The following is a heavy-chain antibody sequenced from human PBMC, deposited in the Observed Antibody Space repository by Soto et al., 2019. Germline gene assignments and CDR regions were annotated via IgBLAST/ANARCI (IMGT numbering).Heavy chain of an antibody. D-gene: IGHD3-16*01. Sequence: QVQLVQSGAEVKESGASVKVSCKASGYTFTGYYIHWVRQAPGQGLEWVGEISPKSGGTRYEQKFQGSVTMTNDTSITTLYMELSNLSPDDTAVYYCGKGRSGEVGVFYWGQGTLVTVHS. CDR2: ISPKSGGT. J-gene: IGHJ4*02. CDR3: GKGRSGEVGVFY. V-gene: IGHV1-2*02. CDR1: GYTFTGYY.